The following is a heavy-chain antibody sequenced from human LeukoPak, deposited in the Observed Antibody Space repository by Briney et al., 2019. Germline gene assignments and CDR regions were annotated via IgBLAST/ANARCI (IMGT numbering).Heavy chain of an antibody. CDR2: INQRGSEK. J-gene: IGHJ4*02. Sequence: PGGSLRLSCAASGFTFSSNWMSWVRQAPGKGLEWVANINQRGSEKSHVDSVKGRFTISRDNAKNSLYLQMNSLRDEDTAIYYCTRNSNSGYDDYFEYWGQGTLVTVSS. V-gene: IGHV3-7*01. CDR1: GFTFSSNW. D-gene: IGHD3-22*01. CDR3: TRNSNSGYDDYFEY.